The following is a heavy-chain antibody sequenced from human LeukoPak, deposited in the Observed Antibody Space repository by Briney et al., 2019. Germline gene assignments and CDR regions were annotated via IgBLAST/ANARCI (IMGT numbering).Heavy chain of an antibody. V-gene: IGHV4-34*01. D-gene: IGHD1-26*01. J-gene: IGHJ4*02. CDR2: INYRGST. CDR1: GGSFSGNY. CDR3: ARVPESVGINYFDS. Sequence: SETLSLTCAAYGGSFSGNYWSWVRQPPGKGLEWIGEINYRGSTNYNPSLKSRVTISVDTSKNQFPLKVNSVTAADTAVYYCARVPESVGINYFDSWGQGTLVTVSS.